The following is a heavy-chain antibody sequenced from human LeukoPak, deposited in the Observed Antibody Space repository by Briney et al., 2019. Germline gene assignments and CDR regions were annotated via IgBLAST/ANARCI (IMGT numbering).Heavy chain of an antibody. CDR1: GFTFSNYW. V-gene: IGHV3-23*01. D-gene: IGHD3-3*01. CDR3: AKDKPGAVRYYDFWSGYHGMDV. Sequence: GGSLRLSCAASGFTFSNYWMTWVRQAPGKGLEWVSAISGSGGSTYYADSVKGRFTISRDNSKNTLYLQMNSLRAEDAAVYYCAKDKPGAVRYYDFWSGYHGMDVWGKGTTVTVSS. J-gene: IGHJ6*04. CDR2: ISGSGGST.